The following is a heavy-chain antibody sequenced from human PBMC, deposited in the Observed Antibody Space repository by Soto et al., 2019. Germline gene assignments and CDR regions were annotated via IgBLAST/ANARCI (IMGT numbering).Heavy chain of an antibody. Sequence: QVQLVQSGAEVKKPGASVKVSCKASGYTFTSYDINWVRQATGQGLEWMGWMNPNSGNTGYAQKFQGRVTMTRNTXXXTAXXXXXXXXXEDTAVYXCARERSGSSDYWGQGTLVTVSS. V-gene: IGHV1-8*01. D-gene: IGHD1-26*01. CDR3: ARERSGSSDY. CDR2: MNPNSGNT. CDR1: GYTFTSYD. J-gene: IGHJ4*02.